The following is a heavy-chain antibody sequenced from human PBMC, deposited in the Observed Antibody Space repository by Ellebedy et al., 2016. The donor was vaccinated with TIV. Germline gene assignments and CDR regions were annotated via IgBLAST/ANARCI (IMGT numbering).Heavy chain of an antibody. CDR3: AKDRTPGDGYWVFDF. D-gene: IGHD5-18*01. V-gene: IGHV3-23*01. CDR2: IVGSGGSR. CDR1: GFTFSSYG. J-gene: IGHJ4*02. Sequence: GESLKISCAASGFTFSSYGMHWVRQAPGKGLEWVSGIVGSGGSRYADSVKGRFTISRDNSKSTVDLQMSSLRAEDTAVYYCAKDRTPGDGYWVFDFWGQGTLVTVST.